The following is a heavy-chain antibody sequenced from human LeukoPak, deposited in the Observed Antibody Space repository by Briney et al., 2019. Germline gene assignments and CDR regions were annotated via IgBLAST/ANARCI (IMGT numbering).Heavy chain of an antibody. D-gene: IGHD3-10*01. CDR2: ISSSGSTI. V-gene: IGHV3-11*01. CDR3: AREEEYYYGSGNIDRAYYYYGMDV. CDR1: GFTFSDYY. Sequence: GGSLRLSCAASGFTFSDYYMSWIRQAPGKGLEWVSYISSSGSTIYYADSVKGRFTISRDNAKNSLYLQMNSLRAEDTAVYYCAREEEYYYGSGNIDRAYYYYGMDVWGQGTTITVSS. J-gene: IGHJ6*02.